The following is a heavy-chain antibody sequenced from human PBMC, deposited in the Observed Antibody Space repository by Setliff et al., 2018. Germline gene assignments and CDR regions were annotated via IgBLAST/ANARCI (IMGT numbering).Heavy chain of an antibody. V-gene: IGHV3-7*01. CDR1: GFTVSSNY. Sequence: GSLRLSCAASGFTVSSNYMSWVRQAPGKGLEWVANIMQDGSEIKYVDSVKGRFTISRDNAKNSLYLQMNSLRAEDTAVYYCARDGQRTSYWINLYYFDSWGQGTLVTVSS. D-gene: IGHD1-26*01. CDR3: ARDGQRTSYWINLYYFDS. CDR2: IMQDGSEI. J-gene: IGHJ4*02.